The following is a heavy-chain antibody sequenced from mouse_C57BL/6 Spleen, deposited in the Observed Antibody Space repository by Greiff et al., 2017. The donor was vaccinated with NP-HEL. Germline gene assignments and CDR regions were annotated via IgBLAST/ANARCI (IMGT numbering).Heavy chain of an antibody. D-gene: IGHD2-1*01. V-gene: IGHV5-16*01. Sequence: EVMLVESEGGLVQPGSSMKLSCTASGFTFSDYYMAWVRQVPEKGLEWVANINYDGSSTYYLDSLKSRFIISRDNAKNILYLQMSRLKSEDTATYYCARGEGNYWYFDVWGTGTTVTVSS. CDR1: GFTFSDYY. CDR3: ARGEGNYWYFDV. CDR2: INYDGSST. J-gene: IGHJ1*03.